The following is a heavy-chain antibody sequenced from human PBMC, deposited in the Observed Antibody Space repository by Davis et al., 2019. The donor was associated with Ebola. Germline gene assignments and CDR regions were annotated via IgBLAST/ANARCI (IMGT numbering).Heavy chain of an antibody. CDR1: GYTFTSYA. Sequence: AASVKVSCKASGYTFTSYAMHWVRQAPGQRLEWMGWINAGNGDTKSSQKFQGRVTMTRDTSITTAYMELSSLRSEDTAVYYCVRGEDYCTSASCYDYWGQGTLVTVSS. CDR2: INAGNGDT. D-gene: IGHD2-2*01. V-gene: IGHV1-3*01. J-gene: IGHJ4*02. CDR3: VRGEDYCTSASCYDY.